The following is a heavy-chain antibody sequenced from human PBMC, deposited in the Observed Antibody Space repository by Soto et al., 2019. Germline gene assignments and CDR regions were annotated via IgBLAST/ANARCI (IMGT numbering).Heavy chain of an antibody. CDR1: GGTFSSYA. CDR2: IIPIFGTA. V-gene: IGHV1-69*13. CDR3: AKDLLLWQWLVDPICCDRGY. J-gene: IGHJ4*02. D-gene: IGHD6-19*01. Sequence: GASVKVSCKASGGTFSSYAISWVRQAPGQGLEWMGGIIPIFGTANYAQKFQGRVTITADESTSTAYMELSSLRSEDTAIYYCAKDLLLWQWLVDPICCDRGYWGQGTLVTVSS.